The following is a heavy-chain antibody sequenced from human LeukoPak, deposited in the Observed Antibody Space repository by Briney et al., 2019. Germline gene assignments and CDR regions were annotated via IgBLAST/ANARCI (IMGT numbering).Heavy chain of an antibody. J-gene: IGHJ4*02. D-gene: IGHD3-22*01. CDR3: ARTDQDYYDSAGFDY. CDR1: GYTFTSYD. V-gene: IGHV1-8*03. Sequence: AAVKVSCKASGYTFTSYDINWVRQATGQGREWMGWMNPKSGNTGYEQKFQGRVTITRKTSISTAYMELSSLRSEDTAVYYCARTDQDYYDSAGFDYWGQGTLVTVSS. CDR2: MNPKSGNT.